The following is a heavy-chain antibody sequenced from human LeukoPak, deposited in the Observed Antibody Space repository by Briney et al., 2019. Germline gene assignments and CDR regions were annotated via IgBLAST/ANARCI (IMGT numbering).Heavy chain of an antibody. CDR2: IYTSGST. CDR1: GGSISSFY. J-gene: IGHJ4*02. Sequence: SETLSLTCTVSGGSISSFYWSWIRQPAGKGLEGIGHIYTSGSTNDNPPLKSRVTMSVDTSKNQFSLKLSSVTAADTAVYYCARDVVAALGSFDYWGQGTLVTVSS. D-gene: IGHD2-2*01. V-gene: IGHV4-4*07. CDR3: ARDVVAALGSFDY.